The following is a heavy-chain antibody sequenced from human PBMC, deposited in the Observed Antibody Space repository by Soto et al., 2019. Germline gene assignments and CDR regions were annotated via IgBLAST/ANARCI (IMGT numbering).Heavy chain of an antibody. CDR1: GYTFTSYD. V-gene: IGHV1-8*01. CDR3: ARGPYSSGWYWFDP. D-gene: IGHD6-19*01. J-gene: IGHJ5*02. Sequence: QVQLVQSGAEEKKPGASVKVSCKASGYTFTSYDINWVRQATGQGLEWMGWMNPNSGNTGYAQKFQGRVTMTRNTSISTAYMELSSLRSEDTAVYSCARGPYSSGWYWFDPWGQGTLVTVSS. CDR2: MNPNSGNT.